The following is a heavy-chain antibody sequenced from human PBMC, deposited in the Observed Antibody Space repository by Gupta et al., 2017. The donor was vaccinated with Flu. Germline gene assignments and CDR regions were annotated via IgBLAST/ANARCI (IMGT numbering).Heavy chain of an antibody. CDR3: ARWDFPGIAVAGPFDY. Sequence: QVQLQQWGAGLLKPSETLSLTCAVYGGSFSGYYWSWIRQPPGKGLEWIGEINHSGSTNYNPSLKSRVTISVDTSKNQFSLKLSSVTAADTAVYYCARWDFPGIAVAGPFDYWGQGTLVTVSS. CDR2: INHSGST. D-gene: IGHD6-19*01. J-gene: IGHJ4*02. V-gene: IGHV4-34*01. CDR1: GGSFSGYY.